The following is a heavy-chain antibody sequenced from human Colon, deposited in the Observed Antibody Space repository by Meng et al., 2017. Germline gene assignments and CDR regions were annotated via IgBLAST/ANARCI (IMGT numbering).Heavy chain of an antibody. Sequence: SVQVSCKASGFTFTSSAVQWVRQARGQRLEWIGGIVVGSGNTNYAQKFQERVTITRDMSTSTAYMELSSLRSEDTAVYYCAARTTVVTLDAFDIWGQGTMVTVSS. V-gene: IGHV1-58*01. D-gene: IGHD4-23*01. CDR1: GFTFTSSA. CDR2: IVVGSGNT. CDR3: AARTTVVTLDAFDI. J-gene: IGHJ3*02.